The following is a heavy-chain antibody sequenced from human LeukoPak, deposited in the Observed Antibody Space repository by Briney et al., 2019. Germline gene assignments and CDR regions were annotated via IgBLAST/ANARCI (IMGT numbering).Heavy chain of an antibody. CDR3: AGAYSAYDPFDY. CDR1: GFTFSNYW. J-gene: IGHJ4*02. CDR2: LNADGDSI. D-gene: IGHD5-12*01. Sequence: PGGSLRLSCAASGFTFSNYWMHWVRQASGKGLVWVSRLNADGDSITYADSVRGRFTISRDNAKNTVHLQMNSLRVEDTAIYFCAGAYSAYDPFDYWGQGILVTVSS. V-gene: IGHV3-74*01.